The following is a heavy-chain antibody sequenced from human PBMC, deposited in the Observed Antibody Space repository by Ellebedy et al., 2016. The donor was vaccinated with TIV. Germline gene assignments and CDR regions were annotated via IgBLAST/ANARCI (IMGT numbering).Heavy chain of an antibody. V-gene: IGHV1-2*02. J-gene: IGHJ4*02. Sequence: ASVKVSCKASGYIFTGYYIHWVRQAPGQGLEWMGWINPNSGATHYAQKFQGRVTMGRDTSISTAYMELSRLTSDDTAVYYCARDVGQWLVRYFFDYWGQGTLVTVSS. CDR3: ARDVGQWLVRYFFDY. D-gene: IGHD6-19*01. CDR1: GYIFTGYY. CDR2: INPNSGAT.